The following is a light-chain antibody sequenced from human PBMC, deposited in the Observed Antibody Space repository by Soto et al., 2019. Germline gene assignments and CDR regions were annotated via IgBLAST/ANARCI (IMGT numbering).Light chain of an antibody. CDR2: SNN. CDR3: AAWDDSLNGNYV. V-gene: IGLV1-44*01. J-gene: IGLJ1*01. Sequence: QSVLTQPPSASGTPGQRVTISCSGSSSNVGSNTVNWYQQLPGTAPKLLIYSNNQRPSGVPDRFSGSKSGTSASLAISGLQSEDAADYYCAAWDDSLNGNYVFGTGTKLTVL. CDR1: SSNVGSNT.